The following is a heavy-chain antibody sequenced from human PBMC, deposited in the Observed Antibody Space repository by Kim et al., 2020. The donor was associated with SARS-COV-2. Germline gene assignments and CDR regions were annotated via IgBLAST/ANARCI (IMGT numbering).Heavy chain of an antibody. Sequence: SVKVSCKASGGSFSSYTISWVRQAPGQGLEWMGRIIPILGIANYAQKFQGRVTITADKSTSTAYMELSSLRSEDTAVYYCARVEGAEGDSDYWGQGTLVTVSS. CDR2: IIPILGIA. J-gene: IGHJ4*02. CDR3: ARVEGAEGDSDY. V-gene: IGHV1-69*02. D-gene: IGHD3-16*01. CDR1: GGSFSSYT.